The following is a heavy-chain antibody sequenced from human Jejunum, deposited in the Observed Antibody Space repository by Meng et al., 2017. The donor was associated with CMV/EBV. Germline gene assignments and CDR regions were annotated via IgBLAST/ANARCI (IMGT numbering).Heavy chain of an antibody. CDR3: VGEVGVRDFGS. CDR1: GFTFGSNA. Sequence: AAAGFTFGSNARHWVRQGPVKGLEWVALISYDGSNKQYTESVKGRFSISRDDSKNTLYLQMNSLTTDDTAVYYCVGEVGVRDFGSWGQGTLVTVSS. V-gene: IGHV3-30-3*01. D-gene: IGHD3-3*01. CDR2: ISYDGSNK. J-gene: IGHJ4*02.